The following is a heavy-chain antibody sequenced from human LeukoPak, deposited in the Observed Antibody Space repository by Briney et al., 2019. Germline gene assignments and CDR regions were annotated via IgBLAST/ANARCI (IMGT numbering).Heavy chain of an antibody. D-gene: IGHD6-13*01. V-gene: IGHV4-4*07. CDR1: GGSISSYY. Sequence: SETLSLTCTVSGGSISSYYWSWIRQPAGKGLEWIGRIYTSGSTNYNPSLKSRVTMSVDTSKNQFSLKLSSVTAADTAVYYCARGSSSWYAYIYYYYYGMDVWGQGTTVTVSS. CDR3: ARGSSSWYAYIYYYYYGMDV. CDR2: IYTSGST. J-gene: IGHJ6*02.